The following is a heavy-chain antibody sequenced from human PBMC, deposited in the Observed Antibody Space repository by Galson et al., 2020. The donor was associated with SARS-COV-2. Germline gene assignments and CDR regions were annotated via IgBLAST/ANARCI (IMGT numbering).Heavy chain of an antibody. Sequence: PSETLSLTCAVYGGSLSGYSWTWIRQPPGKGLEWIGDISPSGGTNYNPSLKSRVTMSVDTSMNQFSLRLSSVTAADTAVYYCARGRTEITMVIVVFTSSSINFDNWSQGTLVTVSS. D-gene: IGHD3-22*01. CDR1: GGSLSGYS. CDR2: ISPSGGT. J-gene: IGHJ4*02. V-gene: IGHV4-34*01. CDR3: ARGRTEITMVIVVFTSSSINFDN.